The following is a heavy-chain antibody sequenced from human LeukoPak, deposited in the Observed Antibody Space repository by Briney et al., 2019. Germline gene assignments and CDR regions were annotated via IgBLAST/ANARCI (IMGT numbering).Heavy chain of an antibody. CDR1: GFTFSSYA. CDR2: ISYDGSNK. J-gene: IGHJ4*02. V-gene: IGHV3-30*04. Sequence: GGSLRLSCAASGFTFSSYAMHWVRQAPGKGLERVSVISYDGSNKYYADSVKGRFTISRDNAKNSLYLQMNSLRAEDTAVYYCARDSGGSTPFDYWGQGTLVTVSS. CDR3: ARDSGGSTPFDY. D-gene: IGHD2-15*01.